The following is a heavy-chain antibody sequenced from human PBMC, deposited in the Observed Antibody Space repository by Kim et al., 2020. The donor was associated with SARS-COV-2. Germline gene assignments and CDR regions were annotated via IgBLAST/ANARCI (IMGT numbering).Heavy chain of an antibody. Sequence: SETLSLTCTVSGGSISSSSYYWGWIRQPPGKGLEWIGSIYYSGSTYYNPSLKSGVTISVDTSKNQFSLKLSSVTAADTAVYYCARAPFGSGSYVDYWGQGTLVTVSS. CDR3: ARAPFGSGSYVDY. D-gene: IGHD3-10*01. CDR2: IYYSGST. J-gene: IGHJ4*02. V-gene: IGHV4-39*01. CDR1: GGSISSSSYY.